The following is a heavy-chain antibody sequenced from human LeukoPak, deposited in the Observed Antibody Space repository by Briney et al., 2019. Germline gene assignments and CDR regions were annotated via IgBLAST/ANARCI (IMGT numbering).Heavy chain of an antibody. CDR3: ARVQSGGFDY. Sequence: GGSLRLSCAASGFTVSSNYMSWVRQAPGKGLEWVSVIYSGGSTYYADSVKGRFTISRDNSKNTLYLQMNSLRAEDTAVYYCARVQSGGFDYWGQEPWSPSPQ. CDR2: IYSGGST. D-gene: IGHD3-10*01. V-gene: IGHV3-53*01. CDR1: GFTVSSNY. J-gene: IGHJ4*01.